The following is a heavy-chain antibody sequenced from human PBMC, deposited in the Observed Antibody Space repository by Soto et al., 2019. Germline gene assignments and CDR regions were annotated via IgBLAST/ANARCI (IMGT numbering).Heavy chain of an antibody. CDR1: GFSHTTSGVG. J-gene: IGHJ3*02. CDR2: NFWDDEK. V-gene: IGHV2-5*02. CDR3: AHPDPYDSSGYLAFDI. D-gene: IGHD3-22*01. Sequence: QITLKESGPTLVKPTQTLTLTCTFSGFSHTTSGVGVGWIRQPPGKALEWLAINFWDDEKRYSPSLKSRLTITKATSKTQVVLSMTNMDPVDTGTYYCAHPDPYDSSGYLAFDIWGQGTMVIVSS.